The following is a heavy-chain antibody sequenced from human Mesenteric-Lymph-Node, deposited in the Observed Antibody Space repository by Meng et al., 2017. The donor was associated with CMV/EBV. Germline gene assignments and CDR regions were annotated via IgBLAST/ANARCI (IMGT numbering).Heavy chain of an antibody. CDR3: ARYCSSTSCYDYYYNMDV. Sequence: GGSLRLSCAASGFTFSSYVMSWVRQAPGKGLEWVSGISGSGGSTYYADSVKGRFTISRDNSKNTLYLQMNSLRAEDTAVYYCARYCSSTSCYDYYYNMDVWGQGTTVTVSS. D-gene: IGHD2-2*01. CDR2: ISGSGGST. J-gene: IGHJ6*02. CDR1: GFTFSSYV. V-gene: IGHV3-23*01.